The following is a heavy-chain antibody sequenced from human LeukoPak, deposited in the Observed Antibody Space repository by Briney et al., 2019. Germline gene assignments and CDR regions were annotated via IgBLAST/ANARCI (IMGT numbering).Heavy chain of an antibody. J-gene: IGHJ6*03. V-gene: IGHV1-18*01. D-gene: IGHD1-1*01. CDR1: GYTFTSYG. CDR2: ISAYNGNT. CDR3: ASHRGTTYYMDV. Sequence: ASVKVSCKASGYTFTSYGISWVRQAPGQGLEWMGWISAYNGNTNYAQKLQGRVTMTTDTSTRTAYMELRSLRSDDTAVYYCASHRGTTYYMDVWGKGTTVTISS.